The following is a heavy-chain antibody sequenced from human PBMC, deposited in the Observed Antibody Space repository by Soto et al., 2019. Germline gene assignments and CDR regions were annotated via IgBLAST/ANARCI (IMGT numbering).Heavy chain of an antibody. J-gene: IGHJ6*02. V-gene: IGHV4-59*01. D-gene: IGHD2-2*01. Sequence: SETLSLTCTVSGSSISTYYWSWIRQPPGKGLEWIGYISYSGSTNYNPSLKSLVAISIGTSEKQFSLKLSSVTAADTAVYFCARWSCGTTSCETSLYHYGLDVWGQGTTVTV. CDR3: ARWSCGTTSCETSLYHYGLDV. CDR2: ISYSGST. CDR1: GSSISTYY.